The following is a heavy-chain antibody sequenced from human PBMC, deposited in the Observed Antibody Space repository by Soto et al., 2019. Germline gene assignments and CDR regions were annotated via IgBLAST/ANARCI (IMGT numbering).Heavy chain of an antibody. J-gene: IGHJ4*02. CDR3: ANPDCSGGSCQIDY. Sequence: GGSLRLSCAASGFSFSNYAMAWVRQAPGKGLECVSGISGSGNRLFYAESVKGRFSISSDKSRSTVHLQMDSLRVEDTAIYYCANPDCSGGSCQIDYWGQGTLVTVSS. V-gene: IGHV3-23*01. CDR1: GFSFSNYA. CDR2: ISGSGNRL. D-gene: IGHD2-15*01.